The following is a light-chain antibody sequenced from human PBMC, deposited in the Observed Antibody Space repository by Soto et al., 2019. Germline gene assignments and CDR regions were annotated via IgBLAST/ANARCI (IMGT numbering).Light chain of an antibody. CDR1: QDINNY. CDR2: DAS. Sequence: DIQMTQSPSSLSASVGDRVTITCQASQDINNYLIWYQHKPGTAPKLLIYDASTLGTGVSSRFSGGGSGTHITFTISSLQPEDIATYYCQQFDSVPCTFGQGTKLELK. J-gene: IGKJ2*02. CDR3: QQFDSVPCT. V-gene: IGKV1-33*01.